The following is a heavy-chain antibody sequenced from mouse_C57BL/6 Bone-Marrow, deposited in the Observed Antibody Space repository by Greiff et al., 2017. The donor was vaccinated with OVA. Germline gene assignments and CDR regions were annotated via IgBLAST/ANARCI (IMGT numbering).Heavy chain of an antibody. Sequence: VQLQQSGAELVRPGASVKLSCTASGFNINDDYMHWVQQTPEQGLEWIGWIDPENGDTDYASKFQGKATITADTSSNTAYLQLSSLTSEDTAVYYSTTYYSNYVAWFAYWGQGTLVTVSA. D-gene: IGHD2-5*01. V-gene: IGHV14-4*01. CDR2: IDPENGDT. CDR1: GFNINDDY. J-gene: IGHJ3*01. CDR3: TTYYSNYVAWFAY.